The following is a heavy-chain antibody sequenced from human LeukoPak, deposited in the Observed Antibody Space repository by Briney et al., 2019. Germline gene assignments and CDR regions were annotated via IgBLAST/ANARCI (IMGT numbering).Heavy chain of an antibody. CDR3: ASAREYCGSAECYEYFQH. CDR1: GVTVGTNS. D-gene: IGHD2-21*01. Sequence: GGSLRLSCAASGVTVGTNSMSWARQSPGKGLEWVSVICSGGSTYNADSVNGRFTVARDNSRNTLFLQMNNLRAEDTALYFCASAREYCGSAECYEYFQHWGQSTLVIVSS. CDR2: ICSGGST. V-gene: IGHV3-53*01. J-gene: IGHJ1*01.